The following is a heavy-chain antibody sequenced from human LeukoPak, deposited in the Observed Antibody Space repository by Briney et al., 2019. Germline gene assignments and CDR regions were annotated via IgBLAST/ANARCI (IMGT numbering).Heavy chain of an antibody. D-gene: IGHD3-9*01. Sequence: GGSLSVSCVASGFIFSRYSMNWVRQAPGKGVEWVSYISCSRSTIYYADSVKGRFTISRDNAKNALYLQMNSLTADDTAVYYCARGPLQYLAGGFFDYWGRGTRVPVSS. CDR1: GFIFSRYS. V-gene: IGHV3-48*01. CDR2: ISCSRSTI. J-gene: IGHJ4*02. CDR3: ARGPLQYLAGGFFDY.